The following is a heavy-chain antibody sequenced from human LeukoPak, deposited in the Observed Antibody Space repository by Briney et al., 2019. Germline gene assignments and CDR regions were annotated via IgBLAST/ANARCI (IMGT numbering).Heavy chain of an antibody. CDR2: VNPNNGGT. J-gene: IGHJ4*02. Sequence: ASVNVTCKASGYTFTDYYTHWVRQAPGQGLEWMGWVNPNNGGTNYAQKFQGRVTMTTDTSISTVYMELSSLTSDDTAVYYCARVPGGPARDHTYWGEGSVVTVSS. CDR1: GYTFTDYY. CDR3: ARVPGGPARDHTY. D-gene: IGHD3-16*01. V-gene: IGHV1-2*02.